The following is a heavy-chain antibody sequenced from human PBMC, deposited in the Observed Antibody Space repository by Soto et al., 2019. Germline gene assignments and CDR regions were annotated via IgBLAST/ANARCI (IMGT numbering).Heavy chain of an antibody. CDR2: IKQDGSEK. Sequence: EVQLVESGGGLVQPGGSLRLSCAASGFTFSSYWMSWVRQAPGKGLEWVANIKQDGSEKYYVDSVKGRFTISRDNAKNSLYLQMNSLRAEDTAVYYCAREGALSSIAARLNYYYYMDVWGKGTTVTVSS. V-gene: IGHV3-7*01. D-gene: IGHD6-6*01. J-gene: IGHJ6*03. CDR3: AREGALSSIAARLNYYYYMDV. CDR1: GFTFSSYW.